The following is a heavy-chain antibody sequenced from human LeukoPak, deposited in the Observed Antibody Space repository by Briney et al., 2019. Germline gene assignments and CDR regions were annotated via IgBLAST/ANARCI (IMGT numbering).Heavy chain of an antibody. D-gene: IGHD3-3*01. CDR1: GGSINSRSYY. Sequence: SETLSLTCTVSGGSINSRSYYWAWIRQPPGKGLEWIGHVSYSGTTYYNPSLQSRLTMTVDTSKDQFSLKLTYVTAADAAVYYCARRTGLVRSGSLHFDYWGQGTLVSVSS. CDR2: VSYSGTT. V-gene: IGHV4-39*01. J-gene: IGHJ4*02. CDR3: ARRTGLVRSGSLHFDY.